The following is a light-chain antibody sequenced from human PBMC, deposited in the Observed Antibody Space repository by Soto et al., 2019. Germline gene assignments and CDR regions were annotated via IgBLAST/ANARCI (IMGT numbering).Light chain of an antibody. CDR3: QQYTNTNNPWM. J-gene: IGKJ1*01. V-gene: IGKV1-5*01. Sequence: DIQVPQSTTTLSASVGDRVTITCLASQTISTWMAWYQQKPGKAPKLLVYDASTLQSGVASRFSGSGSGTEFTLIISGLQPDDSATYYCQQYTNTNNPWMFGHGTKVDIK. CDR1: QTISTW. CDR2: DAS.